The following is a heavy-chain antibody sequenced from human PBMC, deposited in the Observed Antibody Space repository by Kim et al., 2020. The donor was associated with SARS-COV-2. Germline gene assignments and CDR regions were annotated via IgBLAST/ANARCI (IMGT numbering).Heavy chain of an antibody. D-gene: IGHD3-10*01. CDR1: GGSFSGYY. Sequence: SETLSLTCAVYGGSFSGYYWSWIRQPPGKGLEWIGEINHSGSTNYNPSLKSRVTIAVDTSKNQFSLKLSSVTAADTAVYYRARGLLYGLGSYYDYWGQG. V-gene: IGHV4-34*01. CDR3: ARGLLYGLGSYYDY. J-gene: IGHJ4*02. CDR2: INHSGST.